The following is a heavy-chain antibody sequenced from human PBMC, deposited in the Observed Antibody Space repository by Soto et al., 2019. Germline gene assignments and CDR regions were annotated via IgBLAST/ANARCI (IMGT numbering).Heavy chain of an antibody. CDR1: GFTFSSYA. D-gene: IGHD6-6*01. CDR2: ISGSGGST. J-gene: IGHJ2*01. Sequence: EVQLLESGGGLVKPGGSLRLSCAASGFTFSSYAMSWVRQAPGKGLEWVSAISGSGGSTYYADSVKGRFTLSRDNSRNTLFLQINSLRAEDTALYYCARDPPLSPYICSVDLWGRGTLVTVSS. V-gene: IGHV3-23*01. CDR3: ARDPPLSPYICSVDL.